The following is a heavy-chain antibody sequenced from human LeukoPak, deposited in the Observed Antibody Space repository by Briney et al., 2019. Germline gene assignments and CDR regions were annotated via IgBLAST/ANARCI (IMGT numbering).Heavy chain of an antibody. CDR2: IYHSGNT. CDR1: GYSISTSYY. V-gene: IGHV4-38-2*02. J-gene: IGHJ5*02. D-gene: IGHD3-16*02. Sequence: SETLSLTCTVSGYSISTSYYWGWIRQPPGKGLEWIGSIYHSGNTYYNPSLKSRVTISVDTSKNQFSLKLSSVTAADTAVYYCARGRYYDYVWGSYRYHNWFDPWGQGTLVTVSS. CDR3: ARGRYYDYVWGSYRYHNWFDP.